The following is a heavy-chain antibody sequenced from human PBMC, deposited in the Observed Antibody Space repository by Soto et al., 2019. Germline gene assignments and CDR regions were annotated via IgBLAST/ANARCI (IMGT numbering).Heavy chain of an antibody. J-gene: IGHJ3*02. CDR3: AKVKGNYYVDDAFDI. V-gene: IGHV3-30*18. CDR2: ILYDGSNQ. D-gene: IGHD3-22*01. Sequence: QVHLVESGGGVVQPGRSLRLSCSASGFTFSDYGMHWVRHAPGKGLEWVALILYDGSNQYYVHSVKGRFTISRDNSKNTLYLAMNSLRAEDTAVYYCAKVKGNYYVDDAFDIWGQGTMDTVSS. CDR1: GFTFSDYG.